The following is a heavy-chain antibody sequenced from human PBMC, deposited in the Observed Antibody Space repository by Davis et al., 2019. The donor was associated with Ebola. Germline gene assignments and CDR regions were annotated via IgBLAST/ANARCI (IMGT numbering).Heavy chain of an antibody. CDR3: ARYYSNPRNYYYYMDV. CDR1: GGSISSYY. Sequence: PSETLSLTCTVSGGSISSYYWSWIRQPAGKGLEWIGRIYTSGSTNYNPSLKSRVTMSVDTSKNQFSLKLSSVTAADTAVYYCARYYSNPRNYYYYMDVWGKGTTVTVSS. J-gene: IGHJ6*03. V-gene: IGHV4-4*07. D-gene: IGHD4-11*01. CDR2: IYTSGST.